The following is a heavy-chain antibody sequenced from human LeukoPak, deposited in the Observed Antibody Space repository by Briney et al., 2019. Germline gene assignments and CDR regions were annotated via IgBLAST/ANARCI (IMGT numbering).Heavy chain of an antibody. CDR2: IYYGGST. V-gene: IGHV4-59*01. Sequence: SETLSLTCTVSGGSISSYYWSWIRQPPGKGLEWIGYIYYGGSTNYNPSLKSRVTISVDTSKNQFSLKLSSVTAADTAVYYCARRSVSSSGWYFDYWGQGTLVTVSS. CDR3: ARRSVSSSGWYFDY. D-gene: IGHD6-19*01. J-gene: IGHJ4*02. CDR1: GGSISSYY.